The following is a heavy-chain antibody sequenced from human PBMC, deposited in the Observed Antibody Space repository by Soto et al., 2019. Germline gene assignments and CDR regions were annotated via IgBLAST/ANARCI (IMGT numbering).Heavy chain of an antibody. CDR1: GGTFSSYA. CDR3: ARGIIVGATTYYYYYGMDV. CDR2: IIPIFGTA. D-gene: IGHD1-26*01. V-gene: IGHV1-69*13. Sequence: ASVKVSCKASGGTFSSYAISLVRQAPGQGLEWMGGIIPIFGTANYAQKFQGRVTITADESTSTAYMELSSLRSEDTAVYYCARGIIVGATTYYYYYGMDVWGQGTTVTVSS. J-gene: IGHJ6*02.